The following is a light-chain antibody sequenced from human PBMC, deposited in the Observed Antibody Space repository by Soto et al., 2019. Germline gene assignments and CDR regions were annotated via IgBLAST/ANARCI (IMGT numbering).Light chain of an antibody. J-gene: IGLJ1*01. V-gene: IGLV2-23*01. CDR3: CSYAGSNYV. CDR2: EGT. Sequence: QSVLTQPASVSGSPGQSIAISCTGTSSDVGSYNLVSWYQQHPGKAPKLLIYEGTKRPSGVSSRFSGSKSGNTASLTISGLQAEDEADYYCCSYAGSNYVFGTGTKLTVL. CDR1: SSDVGSYNL.